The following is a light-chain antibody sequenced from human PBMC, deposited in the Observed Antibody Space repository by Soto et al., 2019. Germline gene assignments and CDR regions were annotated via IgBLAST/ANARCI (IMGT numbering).Light chain of an antibody. CDR3: CSYAGSYTFV. CDR2: DVS. J-gene: IGLJ1*01. V-gene: IGLV2-11*01. CDR1: SSDVGGYNY. Sequence: QSALTQPRSVSGSPGQSVTISCTGTSSDVGGYNYVSWYQQHPGKAPKLTIYDVSNRPSWVPDRISGSKSGNTASPTISGLQAEDEADYYCCSYAGSYTFVFGTGTKVTVL.